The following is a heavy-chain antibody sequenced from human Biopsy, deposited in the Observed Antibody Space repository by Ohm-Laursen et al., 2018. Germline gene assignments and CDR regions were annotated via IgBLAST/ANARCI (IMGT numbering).Heavy chain of an antibody. D-gene: IGHD6-6*01. CDR2: IMPAFGVV. J-gene: IGHJ6*02. V-gene: IGHV1-69*13. CDR1: GGTFTTYA. Sequence: ASVKVSCKASGGTFTTYAVSWVRQAPGQGLEWMGGIMPAFGVVNYGQNFEGRVTIDADDSTTTVDLSSLTSEDTAVYYCARGEAARVNDNYRYRLDHWGQGTTVVVSS. CDR3: ARGEAARVNDNYRYRLDH.